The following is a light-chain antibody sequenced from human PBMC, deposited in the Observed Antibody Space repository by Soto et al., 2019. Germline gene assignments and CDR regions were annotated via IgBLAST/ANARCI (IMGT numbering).Light chain of an antibody. Sequence: DLQMTQSPSSLSASVGDRVTITCQASQDITNNLNWYQKKSGKAPKVLIYDASNLETGVPSRFSGRGSGTHFTLTITSLQPEDFATYYCQQSENLPLTFGGGTRVEIK. V-gene: IGKV1-33*01. CDR2: DAS. CDR1: QDITNN. CDR3: QQSENLPLT. J-gene: IGKJ4*01.